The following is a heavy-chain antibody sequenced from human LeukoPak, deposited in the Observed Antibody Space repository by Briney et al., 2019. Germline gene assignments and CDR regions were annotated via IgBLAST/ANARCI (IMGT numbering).Heavy chain of an antibody. Sequence: PSETLSLTCTVSGYSISSGYYWGWIRQPPGKGLEWIGSIYHSGSTYYNPSLKSRVTISVDTSKNQFSLKLSSVTAADTAVYYCAREVEGATIFPPGDIWGQGTMVTVSS. J-gene: IGHJ3*02. V-gene: IGHV4-38-2*02. D-gene: IGHD3-9*01. CDR1: GYSISSGYY. CDR3: AREVEGATIFPPGDI. CDR2: IYHSGST.